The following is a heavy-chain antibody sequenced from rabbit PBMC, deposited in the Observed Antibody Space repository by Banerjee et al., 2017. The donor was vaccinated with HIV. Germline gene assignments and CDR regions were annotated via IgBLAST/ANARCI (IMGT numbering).Heavy chain of an antibody. Sequence: QEQLEESGGDLVKPEGSLTLTCTASGFTLSDYWMSWVRQAPGKGLEWIGCIDAGSGTTYYASWAKGRFTISKTSSTTVTLQMTSLTAADTATYFCARDLAGVIGWNLNLWGQGTLVTVS. CDR2: IDAGSGTT. V-gene: IGHV1S45*01. D-gene: IGHD4-1*01. J-gene: IGHJ4*01. CDR3: ARDLAGVIGWNLNL. CDR1: GFTLSDYW.